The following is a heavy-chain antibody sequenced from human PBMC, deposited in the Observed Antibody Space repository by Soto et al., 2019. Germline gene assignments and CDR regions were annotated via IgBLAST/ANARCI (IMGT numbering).Heavy chain of an antibody. CDR1: GFTFNTYG. J-gene: IGHJ4*02. V-gene: IGHV3-30*18. CDR3: AKPRSPYGGNQLFDN. Sequence: QVQLVESGGGVVQPGRSLRLSCAAFGFTFNTYGMHWVRQAPGKGLEWVAFISYDGSNKFYGDSVKGRFTISRDNSRNTLYLQMNNLRTDDTAVYSCAKPRSPYGGNQLFDNWGQGTLVTVSS. CDR2: ISYDGSNK. D-gene: IGHD4-17*01.